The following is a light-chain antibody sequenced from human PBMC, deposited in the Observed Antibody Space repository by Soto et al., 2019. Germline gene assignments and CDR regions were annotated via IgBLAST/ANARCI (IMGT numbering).Light chain of an antibody. CDR3: QYYDNFPPTFS. CDR2: DTS. Sequence: DIQMTQSPSSLSASVGDRFTITCQASHDITKYLNWYQQKPGKAPKLLIYDTSNLETGVPFRFSGRGSGTKFTLTNRGLRPEDFATYYCQYYDNFPPTFSFGQGTKLEMK. J-gene: IGKJ2*01. CDR1: HDITKY. V-gene: IGKV1-33*01.